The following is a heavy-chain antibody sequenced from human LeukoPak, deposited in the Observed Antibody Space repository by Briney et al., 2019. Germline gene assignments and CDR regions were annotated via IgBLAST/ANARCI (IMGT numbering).Heavy chain of an antibody. V-gene: IGHV3-74*01. CDR1: GFTFSSYW. CDR3: ARAVYGDVDY. CDR2: ITSDGSST. Sequence: PGGSLRLSCAASGFTFSSYWMHWVRQPPGKGLVWVSRITSDGSSTAYADSVKGRFTMSRDNAENTLYLQMNSLRAEDTAVYYCARAVYGDVDYWGQGTLVTVSS. D-gene: IGHD4-17*01. J-gene: IGHJ4*02.